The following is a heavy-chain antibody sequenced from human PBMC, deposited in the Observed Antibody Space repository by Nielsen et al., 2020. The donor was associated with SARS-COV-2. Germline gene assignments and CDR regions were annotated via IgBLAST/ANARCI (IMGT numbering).Heavy chain of an antibody. V-gene: IGHV3-23*01. Sequence: GESLKISCAAPGFTFSIYAMTWVRQAPGKGLEWVSGISGSGGSTYYADSVKGRFTISRDNSKNTLYLQMNSLRAEDAAIYYCARGAIVVVPDMDVWGPGTTVTVSS. CDR1: GFTFSIYA. CDR3: ARGAIVVVPDMDV. D-gene: IGHD2-2*01. J-gene: IGHJ6*02. CDR2: ISGSGGST.